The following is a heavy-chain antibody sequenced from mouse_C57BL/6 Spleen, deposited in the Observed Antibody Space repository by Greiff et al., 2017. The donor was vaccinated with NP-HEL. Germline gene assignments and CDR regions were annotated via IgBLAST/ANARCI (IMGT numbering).Heavy chain of an antibody. CDR2: IYPGDGDT. Sequence: VQLQQSGPELVKPGASVKISCKASGYAFSSSWMNWVKQRPGKGLEWIGRIYPGDGDTNYNGKFKGKATLTADKSSSTAYMQLSSLTSEDSAVYFCARSMRNGYAMDYWGQGTSVTVSS. CDR1: GYAFSSSW. CDR3: ARSMRNGYAMDY. J-gene: IGHJ4*01. V-gene: IGHV1-82*01.